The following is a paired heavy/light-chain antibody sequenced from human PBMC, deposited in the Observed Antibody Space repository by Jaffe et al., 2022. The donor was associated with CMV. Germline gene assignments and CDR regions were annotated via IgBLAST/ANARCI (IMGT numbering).Light chain of an antibody. Sequence: DIVMTQSPDSLAVSLGERATIDCKSSQSILYNSNNKNNLAWYQQKPGHPPKLLIYWASTRESGVPDRFTGSGSGTDFTLTISSLQAEDVAVYYCQQYYSPPLTFGGGTKVEIK. V-gene: IGKV4-1*01. CDR1: QSILYNSNNKNN. CDR2: WAS. J-gene: IGKJ4*01. CDR3: QQYYSPPLT.
Heavy chain of an antibody. CDR1: GGSISSSSYY. CDR2: IYYSGST. V-gene: IGHV4-39*01. J-gene: IGHJ4*02. CDR3: ARQLSGGSGTYHEFDF. D-gene: IGHD3-10*01. Sequence: QLLLQESGPGLVKPSETLSLTCIVSGGSISSSSYYWGWIRQPPGKGLEWIGSIYYSGSTYYMPSLKSRLTISIDTSKNHFSLKLSSVTAADTAVYYCARQLSGGSGTYHEFDFWGQGTLVTVSS.